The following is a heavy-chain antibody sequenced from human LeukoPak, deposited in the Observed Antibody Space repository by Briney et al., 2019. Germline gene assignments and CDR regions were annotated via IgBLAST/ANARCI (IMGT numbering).Heavy chain of an antibody. CDR1: GLTFSSYA. J-gene: IGHJ4*02. D-gene: IGHD3-22*01. CDR3: AKRRDSSGYHLDY. CDR2: ISGSGGST. Sequence: GGSLRLSCAASGLTFSSYAMNWVRQAPGKGLEWVSTISGSGGSTYYADSVKGRFTISRDNSKNTLYLQMNSLRAEDTAVYYCAKRRDSSGYHLDYWGQGTLVTVSS. V-gene: IGHV3-23*01.